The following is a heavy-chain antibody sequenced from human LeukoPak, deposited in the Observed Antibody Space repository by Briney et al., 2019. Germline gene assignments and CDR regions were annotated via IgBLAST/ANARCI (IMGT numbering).Heavy chain of an antibody. Sequence: ASVKVSCKASGYTFTSYGISWVRQAPGQGLEWMGWISAYNGNTNYAQKPQGRVTMTTDTSTSTAYMELRSLRSDDTAVYYCARDEGGTMVRGVITAFDIWGQGTMVTVSS. CDR1: GYTFTSYG. CDR2: ISAYNGNT. J-gene: IGHJ3*02. D-gene: IGHD3-10*01. V-gene: IGHV1-18*01. CDR3: ARDEGGTMVRGVITAFDI.